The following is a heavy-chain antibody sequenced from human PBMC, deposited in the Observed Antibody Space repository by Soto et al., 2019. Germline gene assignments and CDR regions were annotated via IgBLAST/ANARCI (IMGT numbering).Heavy chain of an antibody. Sequence: ESGPTLVNPTQTLTLTCTFSGFSLSTSGVGVGWIRQPPGKALEWLAVIYWNDDKRYTPSLRTRLTITKDTSKNQVVLTMTNMDPVDTATYYCAHIGIDYHESSENWFDPWGQGTLVTVSS. CDR1: GFSLSTSGVG. J-gene: IGHJ5*02. V-gene: IGHV2-5*01. CDR3: AHIGIDYHESSENWFDP. D-gene: IGHD3-22*01. CDR2: IYWNDDK.